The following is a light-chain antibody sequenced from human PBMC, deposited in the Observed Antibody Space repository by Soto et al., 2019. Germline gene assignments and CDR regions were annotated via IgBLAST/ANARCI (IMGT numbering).Light chain of an antibody. CDR1: QGIGND. Sequence: DIPMTQSPSSLSASVGDRVTITCRASQGIGNDLGWYQQKPGKAPKRLIYAVSSLQSGVPSRFSGSGSGTEFTLTISSLQPEDFATYYCLQHTNYPPGWTFGQGTKVEIK. J-gene: IGKJ1*01. V-gene: IGKV1-17*01. CDR2: AVS. CDR3: LQHTNYPPGWT.